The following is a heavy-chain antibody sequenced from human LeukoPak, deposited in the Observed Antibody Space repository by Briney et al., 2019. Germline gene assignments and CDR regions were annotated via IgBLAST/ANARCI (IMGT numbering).Heavy chain of an antibody. CDR1: GFTFSSYA. V-gene: IGHV3-23*01. CDR3: AKVLTYSSGWYGSDY. Sequence: GGSLRLSCAASGFTFSSYAMSWVRQAPGKRLEWVSAISGSGGSTYYADSVKGRFTISRDNSKNTLYLQMNSLRAEDTAVYYCAKVLTYSSGWYGSDYWGQGTLVTVSS. J-gene: IGHJ4*02. CDR2: ISGSGGST. D-gene: IGHD6-19*01.